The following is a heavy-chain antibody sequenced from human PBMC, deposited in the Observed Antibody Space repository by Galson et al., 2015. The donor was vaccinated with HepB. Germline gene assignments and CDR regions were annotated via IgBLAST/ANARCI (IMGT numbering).Heavy chain of an antibody. D-gene: IGHD3-16*02. CDR3: ARGSSNRLGELSLRAGFDY. J-gene: IGHJ4*02. V-gene: IGHV1-46*03. CDR2: INPSGGST. Sequence: PGQGLEWMGIINPSGGSTSYAQKFQGRVTMTRDTSTSTVYMELSSLRSEDTAVYYCARGSSNRLGELSLRAGFDYWGQGTLVTVSS.